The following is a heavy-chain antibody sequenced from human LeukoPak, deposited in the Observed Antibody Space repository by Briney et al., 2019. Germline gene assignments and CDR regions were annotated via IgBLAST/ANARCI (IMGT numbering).Heavy chain of an antibody. J-gene: IGHJ4*02. CDR3: ARVLIAAAGTIFDY. D-gene: IGHD6-13*01. V-gene: IGHV3-30-3*01. CDR2: ISYDGSNK. CDR1: GFTFSSYA. Sequence: GSLRLSCAASGFTFSSYAMHWVRQAPGKGLEWVAVISYDGSNKYYADSVKGRFTISRDNSKNTLYLQMNSLRAEDTAVYYCARVLIAAAGTIFDYWGQGTLVTVSS.